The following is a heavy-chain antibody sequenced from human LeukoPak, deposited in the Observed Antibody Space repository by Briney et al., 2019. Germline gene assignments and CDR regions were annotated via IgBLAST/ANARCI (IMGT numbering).Heavy chain of an antibody. Sequence: GASVKVSCKASGYTFTSYYMHWVRQAPGQGLEWMGIINPSGGSTSYAQKFQGRVTMTRDTSTSTVYMELSSLRPEDTAVYYCARGGIAAAGIPLNWFDPWGQGTLVTVSS. CDR1: GYTFTSYY. V-gene: IGHV1-46*01. CDR2: INPSGGST. D-gene: IGHD6-13*01. J-gene: IGHJ5*02. CDR3: ARGGIAAAGIPLNWFDP.